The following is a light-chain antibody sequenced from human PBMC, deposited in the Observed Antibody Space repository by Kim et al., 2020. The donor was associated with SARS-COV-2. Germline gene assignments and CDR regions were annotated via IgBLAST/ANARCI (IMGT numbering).Light chain of an antibody. Sequence: EIVLTQSPGTLSLSPGERATLSCRASRSVSSSYLAWYQQKPGQAPRILIYGASSRATGITDRFSGSGSGTDFTLTISRLEPEDFAVYYCQQYGSSPWTFGQGTKVDIK. J-gene: IGKJ1*01. V-gene: IGKV3-20*01. CDR1: RSVSSSY. CDR2: GAS. CDR3: QQYGSSPWT.